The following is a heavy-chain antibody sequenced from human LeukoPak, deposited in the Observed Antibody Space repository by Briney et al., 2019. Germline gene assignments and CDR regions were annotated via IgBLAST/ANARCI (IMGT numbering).Heavy chain of an antibody. V-gene: IGHV4-39*01. CDR3: ARLVFVAGFYASGGIAY. D-gene: IGHD3-16*01. J-gene: IGHJ4*02. Sequence: SETLSLTCTVSGGSISTTSYHWGWIRQPPGKGLEWIGTIYYGGNTYYNPSLKSRVTISVDTSKNQFSLKLSSVTATDTAVYYCARLVFVAGFYASGGIAYWSQGTLVTVSS. CDR2: IYYGGNT. CDR1: GGSISTTSYH.